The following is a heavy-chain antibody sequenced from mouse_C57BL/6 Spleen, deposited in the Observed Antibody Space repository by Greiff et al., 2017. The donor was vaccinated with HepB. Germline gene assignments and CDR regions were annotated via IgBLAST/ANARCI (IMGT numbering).Heavy chain of an antibody. CDR3: AIDDPVYAMDY. D-gene: IGHD2-3*01. J-gene: IGHJ4*01. V-gene: IGHV1-81*01. CDR2: IYPRSGNT. Sequence: QVQLQQSGAELARPGASVKLSCKASGYTFTSYGISWVKQRTGQGLEWIGEIYPRSGNTYYNEKFKGKATLTASKSSSTAYMELRSLTSEDSAVYFCAIDDPVYAMDYWGQGTSVTVSS. CDR1: GYTFTSYG.